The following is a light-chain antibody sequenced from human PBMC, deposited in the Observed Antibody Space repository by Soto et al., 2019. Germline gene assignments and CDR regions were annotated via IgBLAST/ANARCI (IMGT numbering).Light chain of an antibody. CDR2: DAS. CDR1: QSVSSY. CDR3: HQRSNWPTYT. J-gene: IGKJ2*01. V-gene: IGKV3-11*01. Sequence: DIVLTQSQATLSLSPGERATLSCTASQSVSSYLAWYQQKPGQAHRLLIYDASNRATGIPARFSGSGSVTDFTLTISSLEPEDFAAYYCHQRSNWPTYTFGQGTKLEIK.